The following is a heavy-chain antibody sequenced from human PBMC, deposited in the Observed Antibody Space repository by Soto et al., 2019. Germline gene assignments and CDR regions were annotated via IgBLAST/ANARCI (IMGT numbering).Heavy chain of an antibody. D-gene: IGHD5-12*01. CDR2: MYKTGST. Sequence: SETLSLTCTVSGGSISGYYWSWIRQPPGKGLEWIGYMYKTGSTVYNPSFKSRVTISVDTSKNQFSLKLSSVTAADTALYYCARTSGIGYDFDYWGQGTLVTVSS. CDR3: ARTSGIGYDFDY. CDR1: GGSISGYY. J-gene: IGHJ4*02. V-gene: IGHV4-59*12.